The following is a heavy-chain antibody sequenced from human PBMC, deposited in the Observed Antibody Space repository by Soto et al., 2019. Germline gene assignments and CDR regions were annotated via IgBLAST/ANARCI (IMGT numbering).Heavy chain of an antibody. CDR3: ARDPRAASGYYYMDV. V-gene: IGHV1-18*01. J-gene: IGHJ6*03. CDR2: IRAYNGNT. CDR1: GYTFTSYG. Sequence: QVQLVQSGAEVKKPGASVKVSCKASGYTFTSYGISWVRQAPGQGLEWLGWIRAYNGNTKYAQKVQGRVTMTTDPSTSTAYMELRSLRSDDTAVYDCARDPRAASGYYYMDVWGKGTTVTVSS. D-gene: IGHD6-25*01.